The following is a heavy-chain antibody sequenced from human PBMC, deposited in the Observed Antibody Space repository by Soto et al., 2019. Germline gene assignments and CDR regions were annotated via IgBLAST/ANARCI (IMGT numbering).Heavy chain of an antibody. J-gene: IGHJ4*02. CDR2: IYYSGST. V-gene: IGHV4-59*01. CDR3: ARGSAAIMVD. D-gene: IGHD2-2*01. CDR1: GGSISSYY. Sequence: QVQLQESGPGLLKPSETLSLTCTVSGGSISSYYWSWIRQPPGKGLEWIGYIYYSGSTNYDPSLKRRVTISIDTSKNQFFLKLSSVTAADTALYYCARGSAAIMVDWGQGTLVTVSS.